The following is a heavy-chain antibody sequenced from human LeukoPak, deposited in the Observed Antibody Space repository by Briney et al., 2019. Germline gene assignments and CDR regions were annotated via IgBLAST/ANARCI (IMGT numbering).Heavy chain of an antibody. CDR3: AGEGSSGYYPY. CDR1: GFTFSSYP. CDR2: ISYDGSEK. J-gene: IGHJ4*02. V-gene: IGHV3-30-3*01. D-gene: IGHD3-22*01. Sequence: QPGRSLRLSCAASGFTFSSYPMHWVRQAPGKGLEWVAVISYDGSEKHYADPVKGRFTISRDNSKNTLYLQMNSLRAEDTAVYYCAGEGSSGYYPYWGQGILVTVSS.